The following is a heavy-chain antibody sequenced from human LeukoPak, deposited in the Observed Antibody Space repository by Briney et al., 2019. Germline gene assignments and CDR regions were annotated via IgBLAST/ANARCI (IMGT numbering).Heavy chain of an antibody. J-gene: IGHJ4*02. D-gene: IGHD2-15*01. CDR1: GGTFSSYA. CDR2: INPTGGST. V-gene: IGHV1-46*01. Sequence: ASVKVSCKASGGTFSSYAISWVRQAPGQGLEWMGIINPTGGSTTYAQKFQGRVAMTSDMSTNTLYMELSSLRSEDTAVYFCAREGYCSGSICYSFDYWGQGTLVTVSS. CDR3: AREGYCSGSICYSFDY.